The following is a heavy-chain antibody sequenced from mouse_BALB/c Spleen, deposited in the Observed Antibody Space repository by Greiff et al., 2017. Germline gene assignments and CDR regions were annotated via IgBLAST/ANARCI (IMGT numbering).Heavy chain of an antibody. J-gene: IGHJ4*01. CDR3: ARGGYAMDY. Sequence: QVQLKQSGAELMKPGASVKISCKATGYTFSSYWIEWVKQRPGHGLEWIGEILPGSGSTNYNEKFKGKATFTADTSSNTAYMQLSSLTSEDSAVYYCARGGYAMDYWGQGTSVTVSS. CDR1: GYTFSSYW. CDR2: ILPGSGST. V-gene: IGHV1-9*01.